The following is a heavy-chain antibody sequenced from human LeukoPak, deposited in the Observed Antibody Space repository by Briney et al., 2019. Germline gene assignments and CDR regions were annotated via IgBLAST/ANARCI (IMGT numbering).Heavy chain of an antibody. D-gene: IGHD4-23*01. CDR1: GGSFSGYY. V-gene: IGHV4-34*01. J-gene: IGHJ4*02. Sequence: SETLSLICAVCGGSFSGYYWSWIRQPPGKGLEWIGEINHSGSTNYNPSLKSRVTISVDTSKNQFSLKLSSVTAADTAVYYCASFDYGGKGVDYWGQGTLVTVSS. CDR2: INHSGST. CDR3: ASFDYGGKGVDY.